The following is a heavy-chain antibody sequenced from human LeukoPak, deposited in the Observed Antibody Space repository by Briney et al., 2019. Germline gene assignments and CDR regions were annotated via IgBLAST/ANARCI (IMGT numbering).Heavy chain of an antibody. J-gene: IGHJ3*02. CDR3: ARGMGGYYYRDAFDI. Sequence: PGESLKISCKGSGYSFTSYWIGWVRQMPGKGLEWMGIIYPVDSDTRYSPSFQGQVTISADKSISTAYLQWSSLKASDTAMYYCARGMGGYYYRDAFDIWGQGTMVTVSS. CDR1: GYSFTSYW. D-gene: IGHD3-22*01. V-gene: IGHV5-51*03. CDR2: IYPVDSDT.